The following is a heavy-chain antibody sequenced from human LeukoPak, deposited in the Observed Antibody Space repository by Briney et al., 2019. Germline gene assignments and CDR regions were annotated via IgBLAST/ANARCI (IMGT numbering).Heavy chain of an antibody. D-gene: IGHD3-22*01. J-gene: IGHJ4*02. CDR1: GFTFSSYW. CDR2: INSDGSST. Sequence: GGSLRLSCAASGFTFSSYWMHWVRQAPGKGLVWASRINSDGSSTSYADSVKGRYTISRDNAKNTLYLQMNSLRAEDTALYYCAREKPFYDSSGYYYPIAFDYWGQGTLVTVSS. CDR3: AREKPFYDSSGYYYPIAFDY. V-gene: IGHV3-74*01.